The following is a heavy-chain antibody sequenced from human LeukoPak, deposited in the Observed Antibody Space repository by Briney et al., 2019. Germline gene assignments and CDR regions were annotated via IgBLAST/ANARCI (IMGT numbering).Heavy chain of an antibody. V-gene: IGHV3-53*01. CDR2: TYSDSST. J-gene: IGHJ3*02. CDR3: VRKNRDFNAAFGI. Sequence: PGGSLRLSCAAPGFTVSNNYMSWVRQAPGKGLEWVSITYSDSSTKYADSVKGRFTISRDTFQNTLSLQMNSLRAEDTAVYYCVRKNRDFNAAFGIWGQGTVVTVSS. D-gene: IGHD2-21*02. CDR1: GFTVSNNY.